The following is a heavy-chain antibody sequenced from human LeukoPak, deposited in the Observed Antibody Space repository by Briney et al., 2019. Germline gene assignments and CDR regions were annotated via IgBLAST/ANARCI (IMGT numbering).Heavy chain of an antibody. CDR2: IHAGNGNT. V-gene: IGHV1-3*01. D-gene: IGHD3-22*01. J-gene: IGHJ5*02. CDR3: ARDQSAPYYYDSSGYYNWFDP. Sequence: ASVKVSCKASGYTFTSYAMHWVRQAPGQRLEWMGWIHAGNGNTKYSQKFQGRVTITRDTSASTTYMELSSLRSEDTAVYYCARDQSAPYYYDSSGYYNWFDPWGQGTLVTVSS. CDR1: GYTFTSYA.